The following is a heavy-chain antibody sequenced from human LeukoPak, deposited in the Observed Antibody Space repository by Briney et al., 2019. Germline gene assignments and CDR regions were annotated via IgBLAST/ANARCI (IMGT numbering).Heavy chain of an antibody. CDR1: GYTLTELS. CDR2: FDPEDGET. D-gene: IGHD6-13*01. V-gene: IGHV1-24*01. Sequence: ASVKVSCKVSGYTLTELSMHWVRQAPGKGLEWMGGFDPEDGETIYAQKFQGRVTMTEDSSTDTAYMEPSSLRSEDTAVYYCATVPIAAAGTVWFDPWGQGTLVTVSS. J-gene: IGHJ5*02. CDR3: ATVPIAAAGTVWFDP.